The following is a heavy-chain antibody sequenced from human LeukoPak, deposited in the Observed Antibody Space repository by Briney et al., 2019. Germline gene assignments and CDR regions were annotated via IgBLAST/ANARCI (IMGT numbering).Heavy chain of an antibody. CDR3: AKKWEYCTSAGCYSGLLDF. J-gene: IGHJ4*02. D-gene: IGHD2-15*01. Sequence: GESLKISCLASGFTFSSFGMHWVRQAPGKGLEWVAFIPHDGSNKHYADSVSGRFTISRDNSGNTLYLQMNSLRTEDTAVYYCAKKWEYCTSAGCYSGLLDFWGQGTLVTVSS. CDR2: IPHDGSNK. CDR1: GFTFSSFG. V-gene: IGHV3-30*02.